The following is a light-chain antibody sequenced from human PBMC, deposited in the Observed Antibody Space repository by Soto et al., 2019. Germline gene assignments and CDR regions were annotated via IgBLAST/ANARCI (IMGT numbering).Light chain of an antibody. V-gene: IGKV1-39*01. CDR3: QQTYSDIS. CDR2: GAS. Sequence: DVRMTQSPSSLSASVGDTITITCRASRTINTYLNWFQQKPGEPPRLLIYGASTLHDGVPSRFSGSGSGADFPLTISGLPPEDFASYHCQQTYSDISFGGGTKV. J-gene: IGKJ4*01. CDR1: RTINTY.